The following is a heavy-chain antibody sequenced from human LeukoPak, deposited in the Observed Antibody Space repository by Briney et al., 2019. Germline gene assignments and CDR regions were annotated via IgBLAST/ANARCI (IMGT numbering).Heavy chain of an antibody. V-gene: IGHV1-69*13. J-gene: IGHJ5*02. CDR1: GGTFSKYT. D-gene: IGHD5-18*01. CDR2: ITPLFGTA. CDR3: ARELGYGRNWFDP. Sequence: ASVKVSCKASGGTFSKYTISWVRQRPGQGLEWMGGITPLFGTANYAQKFQGRVTITADESTSTAYMELSSLRSEDTAVYYCARELGYGRNWFDPWGQGTLVTVSS.